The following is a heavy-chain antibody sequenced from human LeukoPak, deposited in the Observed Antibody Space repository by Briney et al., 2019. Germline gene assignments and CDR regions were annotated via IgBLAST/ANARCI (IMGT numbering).Heavy chain of an antibody. CDR1: GYSFTSYW. V-gene: IGHV5-51*01. CDR3: ARNNYVSDYYCYGMDV. D-gene: IGHD4-11*01. Sequence: GESLRISCKGSGYSFTSYWIGWVRQMPGKGLGWMGIIYPGDSDTRYSPSFQGQVTISADKSITTAYLQWSSMKDSDTAMYYCARNNYVSDYYCYGMDVWGQGTTVPVSS. CDR2: IYPGDSDT. J-gene: IGHJ6*02.